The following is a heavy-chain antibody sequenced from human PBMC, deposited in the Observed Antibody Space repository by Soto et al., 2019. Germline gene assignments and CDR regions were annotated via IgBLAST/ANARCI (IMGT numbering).Heavy chain of an antibody. CDR3: ARADYYDSSGYRLFHH. D-gene: IGHD3-22*01. Sequence: GESLKISCKGSGYSFTSHWIGWVRQMPGKGLEWMGIIYPGDSDTRYRPSFEGQVTISADKSISTAYLQWSSLKASDTAMYYCARADYYDSSGYRLFHHWGQGTLVTAPQ. CDR2: IYPGDSDT. J-gene: IGHJ4*02. V-gene: IGHV5-51*01. CDR1: GYSFTSHW.